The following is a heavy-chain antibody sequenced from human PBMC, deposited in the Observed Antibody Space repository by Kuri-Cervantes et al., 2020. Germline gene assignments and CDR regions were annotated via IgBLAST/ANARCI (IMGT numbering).Heavy chain of an antibody. J-gene: IGHJ4*02. V-gene: IGHV3-30-3*01. D-gene: IGHD3-10*01. CDR2: ISYDGSNK. CDR1: GFTFSSYA. Sequence: GESLKTPRAASGFTFSSYAMHWVRQAPGKGLEWVAVISYDGSNKYYADSVKGRFTISRDNSKNTLYLQMNSLRAEDTAVYYCAREYGSGSGYFDYWGQGTLVTVSS. CDR3: AREYGSGSGYFDY.